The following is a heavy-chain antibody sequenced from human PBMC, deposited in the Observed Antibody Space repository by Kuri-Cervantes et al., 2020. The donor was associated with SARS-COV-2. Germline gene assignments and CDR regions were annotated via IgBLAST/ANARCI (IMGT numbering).Heavy chain of an antibody. CDR1: GGTFSSYA. CDR2: IIPIFGTA. V-gene: IGHV1-69*05. CDR3: ARATGDYTIFGVVTPRGFWYFDL. J-gene: IGHJ2*01. Sequence: SVKVSCKASGGTFSSYAISWVRQAPGQGLEWMGGIIPIFGTANYAQKFQGRVTITTDESTSTAYMELRSLRSDDTAVYYCARATGDYTIFGVVTPRGFWYFDLWGRGTLVTVSS. D-gene: IGHD3-3*01.